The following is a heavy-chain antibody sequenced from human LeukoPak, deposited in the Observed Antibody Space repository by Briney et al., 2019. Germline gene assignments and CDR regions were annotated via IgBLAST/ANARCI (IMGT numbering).Heavy chain of an antibody. CDR3: AADLSNPRMGASYLDS. V-gene: IGHV1-58*01. CDR1: GFTPTNFA. Sequence: SVKVSCKASGFTPTNFAVQWVRQARGQRLEWIGWIIVGSGATKCAQDFQERVTITRDLSTSTLYMELRSLTSEDTAVYYCAADLSNPRMGASYLDSWGQGTLVTVSS. J-gene: IGHJ4*02. D-gene: IGHD3-16*01. CDR2: IIVGSGAT.